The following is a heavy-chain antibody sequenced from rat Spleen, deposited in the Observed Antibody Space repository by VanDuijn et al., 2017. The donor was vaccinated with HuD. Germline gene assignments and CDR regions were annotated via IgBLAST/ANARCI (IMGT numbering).Heavy chain of an antibody. CDR2: ISYEGSST. CDR3: ARRRYYYKVPGWYFDL. V-gene: IGHV5-22*01. D-gene: IGHD1-1*01. J-gene: IGHJ1*01. Sequence: EVQLVESGGGLVQPGRSLKLSCAASGFTFSDCYMAWVRQAPKKGLEWVASISYEGSSTYYGDSVKGRFTISRDNAKSTLYLQMNSLRSEDTAIYYCARRRYYYKVPGWYFDLWGPGTMVTVSS. CDR1: GFTFSDCY.